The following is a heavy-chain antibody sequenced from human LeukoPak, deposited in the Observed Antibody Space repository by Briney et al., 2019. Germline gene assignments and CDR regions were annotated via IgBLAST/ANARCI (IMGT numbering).Heavy chain of an antibody. Sequence: GGSLRLSCAASGFTFSSYSMNWVRQAPGKGLEWVSSISSSSSYIYYADSVKGRFTISRDNAKNSLHLQMNSLRAEDTAVYYCARDGGITGTTSRGSFDYWGQGTLVTVSS. CDR2: ISSSSSYI. D-gene: IGHD1-7*01. CDR1: GFTFSSYS. CDR3: ARDGGITGTTSRGSFDY. J-gene: IGHJ4*02. V-gene: IGHV3-21*01.